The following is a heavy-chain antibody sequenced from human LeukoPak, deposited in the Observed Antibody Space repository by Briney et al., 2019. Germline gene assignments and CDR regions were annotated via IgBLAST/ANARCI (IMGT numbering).Heavy chain of an antibody. CDR1: GGSISSSDYY. CDR2: IYYSENT. J-gene: IGHJ5*02. CDR3: AREGCSSTSCYGAFDP. V-gene: IGHV4-30-4*01. D-gene: IGHD2-2*01. Sequence: PSQTLSLTCTVSGGSISSSDYYWSWIRQPPGKGLEWIGHIYYSENTHYNPSLKSRVTISVDTSKNQFSLKVSSVTAADTAVYYCAREGCSSTSCYGAFDPWGQGILVTVSS.